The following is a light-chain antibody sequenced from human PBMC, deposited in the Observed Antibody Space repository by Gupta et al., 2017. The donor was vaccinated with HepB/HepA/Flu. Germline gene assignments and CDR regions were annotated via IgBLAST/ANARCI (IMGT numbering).Light chain of an antibody. CDR3: QQDNNWPYT. V-gene: IGKV3-15*01. Sequence: EIVMTQSPATLSVSLGERATLSCRASQSVSSNLAWYQQKPVQAPRLLIYGASTRATGIPARFSGSGSGTEFTLTISSLQSEDFAVYYCQQDNNWPYTFGQGTKLEIK. CDR2: GAS. CDR1: QSVSSN. J-gene: IGKJ2*01.